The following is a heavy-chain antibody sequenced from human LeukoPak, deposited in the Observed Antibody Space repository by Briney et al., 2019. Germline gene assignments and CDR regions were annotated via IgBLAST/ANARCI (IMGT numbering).Heavy chain of an antibody. CDR3: AREYARTFDY. D-gene: IGHD2-8*01. CDR1: GYSISNGYY. CDR2: IYHSGST. J-gene: IGHJ4*02. Sequence: PSETLSLTCTVSGYSISNGYYWGWIRQPPGKGLEWIGSIYHSGSTYYNSSLKSRVTISVDTSKNQFSLKLRFVTAADTAVYYCAREYARTFDYWGQGTLVTVSS. V-gene: IGHV4-38-2*02.